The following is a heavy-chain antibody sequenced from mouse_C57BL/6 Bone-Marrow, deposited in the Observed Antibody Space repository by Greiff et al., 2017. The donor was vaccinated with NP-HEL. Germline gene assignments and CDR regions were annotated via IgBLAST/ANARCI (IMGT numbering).Heavy chain of an antibody. J-gene: IGHJ2*01. CDR1: GFTFSSYG. D-gene: IGHD2-1*01. V-gene: IGHV5-6*02. CDR3: ASRALYFGYFDY. Sequence: EVKLVESGGDLVKPGGSLKLSCAASGFTFSSYGMSWVRQTPDKRLEWVATISSGGNYTFYPDSVKGRFTISRDNAKNTLYLQMSRLKSEDTAMYYCASRALYFGYFDYWGQGTTLTVSS. CDR2: ISSGGNYT.